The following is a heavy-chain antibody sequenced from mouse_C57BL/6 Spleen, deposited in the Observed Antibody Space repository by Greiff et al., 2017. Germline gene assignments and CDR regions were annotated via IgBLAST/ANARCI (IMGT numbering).Heavy chain of an antibody. CDR3: ARRVSNYYYAMDD. CDR1: GYTFTSYT. J-gene: IGHJ4*01. V-gene: IGHV1-4*01. Sequence: VQLQQSGAELARPGASVKMSCKASGYTFTSYTMHWVKQRPGQGLEWIGYINPSSGYTKYNQKFKDKATLTADKSSSTAYMQLSSLTSEDSAVYYCARRVSNYYYAMDDWCQGASVTVSS. D-gene: IGHD2-5*01. CDR2: INPSSGYT.